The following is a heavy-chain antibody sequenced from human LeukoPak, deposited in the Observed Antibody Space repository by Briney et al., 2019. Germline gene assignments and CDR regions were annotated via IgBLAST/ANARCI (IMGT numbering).Heavy chain of an antibody. D-gene: IGHD3-3*01. CDR3: ARYDFWSGLFDY. CDR2: IYYSGST. V-gene: IGHV4-59*01. CDR1: GGSISSYY. J-gene: IGHJ4*02. Sequence: PSETLSLTCTVSGGSISSYYWSWIRQPPGKGLEWIGYIYYSGSTNYNPSLKSRVTISVDTSKNQFSLKLSSVTAADTAAYYCARYDFWSGLFDYWGQGTLVTVSS.